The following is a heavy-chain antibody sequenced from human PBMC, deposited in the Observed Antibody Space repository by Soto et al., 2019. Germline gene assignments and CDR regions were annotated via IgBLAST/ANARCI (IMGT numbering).Heavy chain of an antibody. V-gene: IGHV4-39*01. CDR3: ANSRIAGYYYYYYGMDV. D-gene: IGHD6-13*01. J-gene: IGHJ6*02. Sequence: SETLSLTCTVSGGSISSSSYYWGWIRQPPGKGLEWIGSIYYSGSTYYNPPLKSRVTISVDTSKNQFSLKLSSVTAADTAVYYCANSRIAGYYYYYYGMDVWGQGTTVTVSS. CDR1: GGSISSSSYY. CDR2: IYYSGST.